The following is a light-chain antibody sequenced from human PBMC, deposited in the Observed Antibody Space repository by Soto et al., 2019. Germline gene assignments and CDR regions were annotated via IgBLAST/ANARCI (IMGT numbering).Light chain of an antibody. J-gene: IGKJ1*01. CDR3: QQVDSYPRT. CDR2: ASS. Sequence: DIPMTQSPSTLSGSVGDRVTITCRASQTISSWLAWYQQKPGKAPKLLIYASSTLQTGVPSRFSGSGSGTDFSLTISSLHPEDVATYYCQQVDSYPRTFGQGTKVEIK. V-gene: IGKV1-5*01. CDR1: QTISSW.